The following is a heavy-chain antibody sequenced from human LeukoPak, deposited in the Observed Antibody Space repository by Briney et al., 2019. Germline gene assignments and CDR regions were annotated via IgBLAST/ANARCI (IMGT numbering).Heavy chain of an antibody. J-gene: IGHJ3*02. Sequence: SETLSLTCTVSGGSLSSYYWSWIRQPPGKGLGWIGHIYYSANTNYNPSLKSRVTISLDPSKDQFSLKLSSVTAADTAVYFCASTFSGANFRDVFDIWGQGTMVTVSS. V-gene: IGHV4-59*08. CDR1: GGSLSSYY. D-gene: IGHD4/OR15-4a*01. CDR3: ASTFSGANFRDVFDI. CDR2: IYYSANT.